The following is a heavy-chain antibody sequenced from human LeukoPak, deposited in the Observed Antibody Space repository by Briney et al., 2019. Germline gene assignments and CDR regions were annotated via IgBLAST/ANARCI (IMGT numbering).Heavy chain of an antibody. Sequence: SVKVSCKASGGTFSSYTISWVRQAPGQGLEGMGRIIPILGIANYAQKFQGRVTITADKSTSTAYMELSSLRSEDTAVYYCARGYCSSTSCYLGYAFDIWGQGTMVTVSS. CDR1: GGTFSSYT. CDR3: ARGYCSSTSCYLGYAFDI. CDR2: IIPILGIA. V-gene: IGHV1-69*02. D-gene: IGHD2-2*01. J-gene: IGHJ3*02.